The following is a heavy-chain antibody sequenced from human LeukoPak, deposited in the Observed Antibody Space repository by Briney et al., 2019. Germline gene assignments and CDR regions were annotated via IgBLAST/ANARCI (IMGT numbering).Heavy chain of an antibody. D-gene: IGHD7-27*01. Sequence: ESLKISCKGSGYSFTSYWISWVRQMPGKGLEWMGRIDPSDSYTNYSPSFQGHITISADKSISTAYLQWSSLKASDTAMYYCARQLTVTGDPSDIDYWGQGTLVTVSS. J-gene: IGHJ4*02. CDR2: IDPSDSYT. CDR1: GYSFTSYW. CDR3: ARQLTVTGDPSDIDY. V-gene: IGHV5-10-1*01.